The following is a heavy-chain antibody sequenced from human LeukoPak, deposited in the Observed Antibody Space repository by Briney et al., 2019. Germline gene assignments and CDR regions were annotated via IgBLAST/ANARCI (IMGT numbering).Heavy chain of an antibody. V-gene: IGHV3-11*06. CDR1: GFIFSDYY. CDR2: SSSSSGST. CDR3: ARYYGSGNYLYAFDI. D-gene: IGHD3-10*01. Sequence: GGSLRLSCAASGFIFSDYYMSWIRQAPGKGLEWVSYSSSSSGSTKYADSVKGRFTISRDNAKNSLYLQMNSLRGEDTAVYYCARYYGSGNYLYAFDIWGQGTMVTVSS. J-gene: IGHJ3*02.